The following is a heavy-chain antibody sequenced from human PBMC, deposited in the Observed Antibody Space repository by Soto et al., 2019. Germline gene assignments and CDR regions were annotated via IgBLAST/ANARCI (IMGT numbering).Heavy chain of an antibody. J-gene: IGHJ3*02. CDR3: ARAPYAQLYAAFDI. CDR1: GFTFSSYA. Sequence: GGSLRLSWAASGFTFSSYAMSWVRQAPGKGLEWVSAISVSGGSTYYADSVKGRFTISRHNNKNTLYLQMNRVRAEDTAVYSRARAPYAQLYAAFDIWGQGTMVNVSS. V-gene: IGHV3-23*01. CDR2: ISVSGGST. D-gene: IGHD2-2*01.